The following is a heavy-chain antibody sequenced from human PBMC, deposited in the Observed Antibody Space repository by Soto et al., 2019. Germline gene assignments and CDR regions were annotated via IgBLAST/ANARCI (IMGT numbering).Heavy chain of an antibody. CDR2: VYSGGGT. CDR3: ARDRGYSYGHPLDY. CDR1: GFTINSNY. J-gene: IGHJ4*02. V-gene: IGHV3-53*02. Sequence: EVQLVETGGGLIQPGGSLRLSCAASGFTINSNYMNWVRQVPGKGLEWVSVVYSGGGTSYADSVKGRFTISRDNSKNTLYLQKNSLRAEDTAVYYCARDRGYSYGHPLDYWGQGTLVTVSS. D-gene: IGHD5-18*01.